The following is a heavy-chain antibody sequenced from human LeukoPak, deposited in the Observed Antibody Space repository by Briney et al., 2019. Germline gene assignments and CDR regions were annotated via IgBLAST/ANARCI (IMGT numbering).Heavy chain of an antibody. J-gene: IGHJ4*02. CDR1: GFTFNAYN. D-gene: IGHD6-13*01. V-gene: IGHV3-21*01. CDR2: ISSSSSYI. Sequence: PGGSLRLSCAVSGFTFNAYNMNWVRQAPGKGLEWVSSISSSSSYIYYADSVKGRFTISRDNPKNSLYLQMSSLRAEDTAVYYCAIWGQQLTLDCWGQGTLVTVSS. CDR3: AIWGQQLTLDC.